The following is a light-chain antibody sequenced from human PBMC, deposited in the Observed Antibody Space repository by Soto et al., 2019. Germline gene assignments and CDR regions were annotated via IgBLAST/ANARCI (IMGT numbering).Light chain of an antibody. J-gene: IGKJ3*01. Sequence: EIVVTQSPGILSVSPGDRATLSCRASQSVGRNLAWYHQKPGQAPTLLFYAASTRATGLPARFSGSGSGTDFTLTISSLQSEDFAVYYCQEYSEWPLFTFGPGTRVDIK. CDR2: AAS. CDR1: QSVGRN. CDR3: QEYSEWPLFT. V-gene: IGKV3-15*01.